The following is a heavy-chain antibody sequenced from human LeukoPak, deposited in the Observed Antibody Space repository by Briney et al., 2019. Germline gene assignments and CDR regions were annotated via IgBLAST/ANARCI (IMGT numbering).Heavy chain of an antibody. D-gene: IGHD6-13*01. J-gene: IGHJ4*02. CDR2: ISSSSSYI. V-gene: IGHV3-21*01. CDR1: GLTFSSYS. Sequence: GGSLRLSCAASGLTFSSYSMNWVRQAPGNGLEWVSSISSSSSYIYSADSVKGRFTISRDNAKNSLYLQMNSLRVEDTAVYYCAGVWSPPYTRSWPYYFEYWGQGTLVTVFS. CDR3: AGVWSPPYTRSWPYYFEY.